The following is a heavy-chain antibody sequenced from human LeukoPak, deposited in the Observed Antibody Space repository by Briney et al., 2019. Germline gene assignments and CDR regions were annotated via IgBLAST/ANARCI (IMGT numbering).Heavy chain of an antibody. CDR2: IIPILGIA. J-gene: IGHJ4*02. D-gene: IGHD2-15*01. CDR3: ARAYCSGGSCYSGPGSYFDY. CDR1: GGTFSSYA. V-gene: IGHV1-69*04. Sequence: SVKVSCKASGGTFSSYAVSWVRQAPGQGLEWMGRIIPILGIANYAQKFQGRVTITADKSTSTAYMELSSLRSEDTAVYYCARAYCSGGSCYSGPGSYFDYWGQGTLVTVSS.